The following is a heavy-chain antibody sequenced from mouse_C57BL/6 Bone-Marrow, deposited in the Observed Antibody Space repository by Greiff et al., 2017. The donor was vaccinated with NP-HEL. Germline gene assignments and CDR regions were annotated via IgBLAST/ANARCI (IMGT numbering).Heavy chain of an antibody. D-gene: IGHD1-1*01. CDR3: ANLLSFWYFDV. CDR2: IHTNSGST. CDR1: GYTFTSYW. V-gene: IGHV1-64*01. Sequence: QVQLQQPGAELVKPGSSEKLSCKASGYTFTSYWMHWVKKRQGQGLEWIGMIHTNSGSTNYNEKFKSKATLTVDKFSSTAYMQRSSLTSEESAVYYCANLLSFWYFDVWGTVTTVTVSS. J-gene: IGHJ1*03.